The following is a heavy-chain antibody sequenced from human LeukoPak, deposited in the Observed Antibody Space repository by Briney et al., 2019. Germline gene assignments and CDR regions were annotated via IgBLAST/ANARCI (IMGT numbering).Heavy chain of an antibody. V-gene: IGHV4-38-2*02. CDR3: ARDGTVIVVGPFDY. CDR1: GGSFSGYY. D-gene: IGHD3-22*01. Sequence: ASETLSLTCAVYGGSFSGYYWGWIRQPPGKGLEWIGSIYHSGSAYYNPSLKSRVTISIDTSKNQFSLKLSSVTAADTAVYYCARDGTVIVVGPFDYWGQGTLVTVSS. CDR2: IYHSGSA. J-gene: IGHJ4*02.